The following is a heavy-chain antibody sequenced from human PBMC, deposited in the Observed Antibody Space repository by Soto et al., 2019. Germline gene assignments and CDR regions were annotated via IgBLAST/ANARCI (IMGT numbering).Heavy chain of an antibody. J-gene: IGHJ5*02. D-gene: IGHD6-19*01. Sequence: EAQVFESGGGLAQPGGSLRLSCAASGFTFRDSAMNWVRQAPGKGLEWVTAVGAGGGDTYYIDSVKGRFIISRDNSKNMLYLQMNSLRVEDTAVYFCVNCGTSRSRSGWCQWFDPWGQGTLVVVSS. CDR1: GFTFRDSA. V-gene: IGHV3-23*01. CDR3: VNCGTSRSRSGWCQWFDP. CDR2: VGAGGGDT.